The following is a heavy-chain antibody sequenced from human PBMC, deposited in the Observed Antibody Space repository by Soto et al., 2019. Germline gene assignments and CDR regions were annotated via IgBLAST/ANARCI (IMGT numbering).Heavy chain of an antibody. CDR1: GFTLISYA. CDR3: ARDRLRYCSGGSCSALDY. V-gene: IGHV3-30-3*01. J-gene: IGHJ4*02. Sequence: LRXSCASAGFTLISYAVHWVRQAPGKGLEWVAVISYDGSNKYYADSVKGRFTISRDNSKNTLYLQMNSLRAEDTAVYYCARDRLRYCSGGSCSALDYWGQGTLVTVSS. D-gene: IGHD2-15*01. CDR2: ISYDGSNK.